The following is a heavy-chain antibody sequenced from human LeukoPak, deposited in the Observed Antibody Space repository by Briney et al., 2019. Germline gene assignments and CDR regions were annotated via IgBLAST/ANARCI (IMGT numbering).Heavy chain of an antibody. CDR3: ARTYQLLYDDAFDI. J-gene: IGHJ3*02. Sequence: KTGGSLRLSCAASGFTFSSYSMNWVRQAPGKGLEWVSSISSSSSYIYYADSVKGRFTISRDNAKNSLYLQMNSLRAEDTAMYYCARTYQLLYDDAFDIWGQGTMVTVSS. CDR1: GFTFSSYS. CDR2: ISSSSSYI. D-gene: IGHD2-2*02. V-gene: IGHV3-21*01.